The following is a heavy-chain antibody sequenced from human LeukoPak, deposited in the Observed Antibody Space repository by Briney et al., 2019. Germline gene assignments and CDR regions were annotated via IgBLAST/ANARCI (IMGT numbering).Heavy chain of an antibody. V-gene: IGHV3-11*06. CDR2: ISSSSSYT. J-gene: IGHJ4*02. Sequence: PGGSLRLSCAASGFTFSDYYMSWIRQAPGKGLEWVSYISSSSSYTNYADSVKGRFTISRDNAKNSLYLQMNSLRAEDTAVYYCARVRTRGGVTSSWYDYWGQGTPVTVSS. CDR3: ARVRTRGGVTSSWYDY. D-gene: IGHD6-13*01. CDR1: GFTFSDYY.